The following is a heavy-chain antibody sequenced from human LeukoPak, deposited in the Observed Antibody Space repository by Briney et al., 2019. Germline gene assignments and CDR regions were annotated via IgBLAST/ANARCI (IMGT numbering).Heavy chain of an antibody. Sequence: GGSLRLSCAASGFTFDDYAMHWVRQAPGKGLEWVSGISWNSGSIGYADSVKGRFTISRDNDKNSLYLQMNSLRAEDTALYYCAKAVGVSTSSIDYWGQGTLVTVSS. J-gene: IGHJ4*02. CDR3: AKAVGVSTSSIDY. V-gene: IGHV3-9*01. CDR1: GFTFDDYA. D-gene: IGHD1-26*01. CDR2: ISWNSGSI.